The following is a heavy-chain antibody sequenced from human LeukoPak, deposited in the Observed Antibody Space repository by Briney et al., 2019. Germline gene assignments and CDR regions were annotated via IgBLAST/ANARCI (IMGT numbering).Heavy chain of an antibody. Sequence: GGSLRLSCAASGFTFSSYWMSWVRQAPGKGLEWVANIKQDGSEKYYVDPVKGRFTISRDNAKNSLYLQMNSLRAEDTAVYYCARDGTYYDFWSGYYTPTYYFDYWGQGTLVTVSS. D-gene: IGHD3-3*01. V-gene: IGHV3-7*01. CDR1: GFTFSSYW. CDR3: ARDGTYYDFWSGYYTPTYYFDY. J-gene: IGHJ4*02. CDR2: IKQDGSEK.